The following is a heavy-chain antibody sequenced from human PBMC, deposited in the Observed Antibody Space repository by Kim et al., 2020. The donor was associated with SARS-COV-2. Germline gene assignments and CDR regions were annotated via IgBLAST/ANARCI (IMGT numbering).Heavy chain of an antibody. J-gene: IGHJ3*02. D-gene: IGHD6-19*01. Sequence: SVKVSCKASGGTFSIYAISWVRQAPGQGLEWMGRLIPILGIANYAQKFQGRVTITADKSTSTAYMELSSLRSEDTAVYYCARARIAVAGTLYAFDIWGQ. CDR1: GGTFSIYA. CDR3: ARARIAVAGTLYAFDI. V-gene: IGHV1-69*04. CDR2: LIPILGIA.